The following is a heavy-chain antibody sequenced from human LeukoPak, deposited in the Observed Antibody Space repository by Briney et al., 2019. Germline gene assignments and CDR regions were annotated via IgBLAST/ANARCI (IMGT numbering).Heavy chain of an antibody. CDR3: VKDYSTLAATASPLFDC. CDR1: GFTFSRYA. Sequence: PGGSLRLSCAASGFTFSRYAVPWVRQAPGKGLEWVSGITGSGETKFYADSVKGRFTISRDNSKNTLYLQMHSLRAEDTAVYYCVKDYSTLAATASPLFDCWGQGALVTVSS. CDR2: ITGSGETK. D-gene: IGHD1-1*01. V-gene: IGHV3-23*01. J-gene: IGHJ4*02.